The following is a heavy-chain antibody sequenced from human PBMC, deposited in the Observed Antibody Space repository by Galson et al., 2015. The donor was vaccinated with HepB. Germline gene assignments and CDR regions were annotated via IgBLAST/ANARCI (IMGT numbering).Heavy chain of an antibody. CDR2: IIPILGIA. J-gene: IGHJ4*02. CDR1: GGTFSSYA. Sequence: SVKVSCKASGGTFSSYAISWVRQAPGQGLEWMGRIIPILGIANYAQKFQGRVTITADKSTSTAYMELSSLRSEDTAVYYCARDPGCGGYYGTGGCYFDYWGQGTLVTVSS. CDR3: ARDPGCGGYYGTGGCYFDY. V-gene: IGHV1-69*04. D-gene: IGHD3-22*01.